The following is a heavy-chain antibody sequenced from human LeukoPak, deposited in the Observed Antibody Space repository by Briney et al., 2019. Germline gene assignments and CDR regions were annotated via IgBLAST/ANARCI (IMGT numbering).Heavy chain of an antibody. CDR3: ARAGSRGPYYMDV. CDR2: INPNSGGT. D-gene: IGHD6-13*01. Sequence: ASVKVSCKASGYTFTGYYMHWLRQAPGQGLEWMGWINPNSGGTNYAQKFQGRVTMTRDTSISTAYMELSRLRSDDTAVYYCARAGSRGPYYMDVWGKGTTVTVSS. V-gene: IGHV1-2*02. J-gene: IGHJ6*03. CDR1: GYTFTGYY.